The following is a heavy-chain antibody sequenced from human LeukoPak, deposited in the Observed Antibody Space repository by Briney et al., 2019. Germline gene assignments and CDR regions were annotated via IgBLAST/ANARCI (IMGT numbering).Heavy chain of an antibody. D-gene: IGHD6-13*01. V-gene: IGHV1-18*04. CDR3: ARRTLPQKIRYSSSWYFGFDY. CDR2: ISAYNGNT. CDR1: GYTFTVYY. Sequence: ASVKVSCKASGYTFTVYYIHWVRQAPGQGLEWMGWISAYNGNTNYAQKLQGRVTMTTDTSTSTAYMELRSLRSDDTAVYYCARRTLPQKIRYSSSWYFGFDYWGQGTLVTVSS. J-gene: IGHJ4*02.